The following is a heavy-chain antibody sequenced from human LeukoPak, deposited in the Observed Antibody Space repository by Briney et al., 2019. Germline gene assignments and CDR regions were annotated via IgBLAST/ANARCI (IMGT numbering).Heavy chain of an antibody. CDR1: GFTFSSYS. Sequence: GGSLRLSRAASGFTFSSYSMNWVRQAPGKGLEWVSSISGSSSYIYYADSVKGRFTISRDNAKNSLYLQMNSLRAEDSAVYYCARDNGGIPYYFDYWGQGTLVTVSS. D-gene: IGHD2-8*01. J-gene: IGHJ4*02. CDR2: ISGSSSYI. V-gene: IGHV3-21*01. CDR3: ARDNGGIPYYFDY.